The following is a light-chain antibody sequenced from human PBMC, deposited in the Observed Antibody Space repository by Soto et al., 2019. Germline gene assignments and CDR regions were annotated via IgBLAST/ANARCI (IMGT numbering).Light chain of an antibody. CDR2: GAS. CDR1: QSVSNN. V-gene: IGKV3-15*01. J-gene: IGKJ4*01. Sequence: EILMTQSPATLSVSPGERATLSCRASQSVSNNLAWYQQKPGQAPRLLIFGASTRATGIPARFSGSGSGTEFTLTISSLQSEDFAIYYCQHYNNLPLTFGGGTKVEIK. CDR3: QHYNNLPLT.